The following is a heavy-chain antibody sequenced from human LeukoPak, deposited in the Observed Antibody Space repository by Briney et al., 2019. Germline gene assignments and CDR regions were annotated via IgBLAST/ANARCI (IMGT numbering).Heavy chain of an antibody. D-gene: IGHD2-15*01. V-gene: IGHV1-69*04. CDR2: IIPILGIA. Sequence: SVKVSCKASGGTFSSYAISWVRQAPGQGLEWMGRIIPILGIANYAQKFQGRVTITADKSTSTAYMELSSLRSEDTAVYYCARDIVVVVAATPRGYFDYWGQGTLVTVSS. CDR1: GGTFSSYA. CDR3: ARDIVVVVAATPRGYFDY. J-gene: IGHJ4*02.